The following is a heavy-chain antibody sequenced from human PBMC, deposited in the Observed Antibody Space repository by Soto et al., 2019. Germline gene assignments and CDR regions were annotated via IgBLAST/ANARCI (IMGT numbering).Heavy chain of an antibody. D-gene: IGHD2-8*01. CDR3: ASMGSALTDS. CDR1: GYIFHNYG. J-gene: IGHJ4*02. CDR2: IIPIFGTA. V-gene: IGHV1-69*13. Sequence: LVKVSCKTSGYIFHNYGISWVRQAPGQGLEWMGGIIPIFGTANYAQKFQGRVTITADESTSTAYMELSSLRSEDTAVYYCASMGSALTDSWGQGPWSPSPQ.